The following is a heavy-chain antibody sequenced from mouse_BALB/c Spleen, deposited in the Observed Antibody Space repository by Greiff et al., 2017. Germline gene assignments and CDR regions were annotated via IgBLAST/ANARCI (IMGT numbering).Heavy chain of an antibody. CDR3: ARGGLLGY. J-gene: IGHJ2*01. V-gene: IGHV1S137*01. CDR2: ISTYYGDA. D-gene: IGHD1-1*01. CDR1: GYTFTDYA. Sequence: QVQLQQPGAELVRPGVSVKISCKGSGYTFTDYAMHWVKQSHAKSLEWIGVISTYYGDASYNQKFKGKATMTVDKSSSTAYMELARQTSEDSAIYYCARGGLLGYWGQGTTHTVSS.